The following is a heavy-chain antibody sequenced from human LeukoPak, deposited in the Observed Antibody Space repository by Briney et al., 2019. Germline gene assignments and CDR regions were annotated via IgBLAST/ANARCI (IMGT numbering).Heavy chain of an antibody. V-gene: IGHV1-69*05. Sequence: ASVKVSCKASGYTFTSYDINWVRQAPGQGLEWMGRIIPIFGTANYAQKFQGRVTITTDESTSTAYMELSSLRSEDTAVYYCARDMEMATTESWGQGTLVTVSS. CDR2: IIPIFGTA. CDR1: GYTFTSYD. CDR3: ARDMEMATTES. J-gene: IGHJ5*02. D-gene: IGHD5-24*01.